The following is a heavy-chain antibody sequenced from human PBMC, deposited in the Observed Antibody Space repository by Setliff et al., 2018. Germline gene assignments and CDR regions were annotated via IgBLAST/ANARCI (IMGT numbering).Heavy chain of an antibody. J-gene: IGHJ2*01. V-gene: IGHV1-2*02. CDR2: INPRSGGT. CDR3: TRGGFSTSRRDYWYFDL. Sequence: ASVKVSCKASGYTFTDFHIHWVRQAPGQRPEWMAWINPRSGGTNYAQNIQGRVSMTRDTSSSTAYMELSGLTSDGTAVYYCTRGGFSTSRRDYWYFDLWGRGTLVTVSS. CDR1: GYTFTDFH. D-gene: IGHD5-12*01.